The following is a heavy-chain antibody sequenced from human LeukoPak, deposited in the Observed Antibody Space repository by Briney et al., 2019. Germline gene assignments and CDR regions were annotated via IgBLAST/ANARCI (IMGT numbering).Heavy chain of an antibody. J-gene: IGHJ4*02. D-gene: IGHD4-17*01. Sequence: PGGSLRLSCAASGFTFDDYAMHWVRQAPGKGLEWVSGINWNSGSIGYADSVKGRFTISRDNAKNSLYLQMDSLRAEDTALYYCAKGSVETTVTSLFDYWGQGTLVTVSS. CDR3: AKGSVETTVTSLFDY. V-gene: IGHV3-9*01. CDR1: GFTFDDYA. CDR2: INWNSGSI.